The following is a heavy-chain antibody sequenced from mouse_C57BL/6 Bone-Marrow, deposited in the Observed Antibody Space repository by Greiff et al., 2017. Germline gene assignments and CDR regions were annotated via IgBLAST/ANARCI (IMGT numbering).Heavy chain of an antibody. CDR3: ARRGNYGGYFEV. J-gene: IGHJ1*03. CDR2: INSDGGST. D-gene: IGHD2-1*01. CDR1: EYEFTSYD. Sequence: DVKLLQPGGGLVKPGASLKLSCESTEYEFTSYDMPWVRKTPGKRLELVAAINSDGGSTHYPETMKRRFIISRDNSKKTMYLQMSSLRSEDTALYYCARRGNYGGYFEVWGRGTGVTVS. V-gene: IGHV5-2*03.